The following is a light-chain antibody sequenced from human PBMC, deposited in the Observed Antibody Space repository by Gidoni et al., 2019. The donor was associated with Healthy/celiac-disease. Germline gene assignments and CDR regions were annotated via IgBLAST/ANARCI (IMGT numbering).Light chain of an antibody. CDR1: QSVLYSSNNMNY. V-gene: IGKV4-1*01. CDR3: QQYYSTPLT. Sequence: DIVMTQSPDSLAVSLSERATINCKSSQSVLYSSNNMNYLAWYQQKPGQPPKLLIYWASTRESGVPDRFSGSGSGTDFTLTISSLQAEDVAVYYCQQYYSTPLTFGQGTKVEIK. CDR2: WAS. J-gene: IGKJ1*01.